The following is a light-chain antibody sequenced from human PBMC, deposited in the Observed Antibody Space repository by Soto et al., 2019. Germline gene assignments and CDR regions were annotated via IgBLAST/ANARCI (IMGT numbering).Light chain of an antibody. CDR3: QHYKSFSHT. J-gene: IGKJ4*01. Sequence: DIQMTQSPSTLSGSVGDRVTITCRASQSINNWLAWYQQKPGKAPKLLIYKTSDLESGVPSRFSGSGSGTEFSLTISSLQPDDFATYYCQHYKSFSHTFGGGTRVEVK. V-gene: IGKV1-5*03. CDR2: KTS. CDR1: QSINNW.